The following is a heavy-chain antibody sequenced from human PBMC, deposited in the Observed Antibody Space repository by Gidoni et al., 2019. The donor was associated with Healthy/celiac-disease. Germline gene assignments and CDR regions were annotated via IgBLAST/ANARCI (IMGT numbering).Heavy chain of an antibody. J-gene: IGHJ4*02. V-gene: IGHV5-10-1*03. Sequence: EVQLVQSGAEVKKPGESLRISCKGSGYSFTSYWSSWVRQMPGKGLEWMGRIDPSDSYTNYSPSFQGHVTISADKSISTAYLQWSSLKASDTAMYYCARQDSDYYDSSGYYYEDYWGQGTLVTVSS. CDR2: IDPSDSYT. D-gene: IGHD3-22*01. CDR3: ARQDSDYYDSSGYYYEDY. CDR1: GYSFTSYW.